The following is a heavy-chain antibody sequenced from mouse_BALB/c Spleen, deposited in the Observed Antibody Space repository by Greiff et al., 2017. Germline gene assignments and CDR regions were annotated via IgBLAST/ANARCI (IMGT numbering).Heavy chain of an antibody. V-gene: IGHV5-9-4*01. CDR2: ISSGGSYT. CDR3: AREAYYGNSSFAY. CDR1: GFTFSSYA. D-gene: IGHD2-10*01. J-gene: IGHJ3*01. Sequence: EVKVVESGGGLVKPGGSLKLSCAASGFTFSSYAMPWVRQSPEKRLEWVAEISSGGSYTYYPDTVTGRFTISRDNAKNTLYLEMISLRSEDTAMYYCAREAYYGNSSFAYWGQGTLVTVSA.